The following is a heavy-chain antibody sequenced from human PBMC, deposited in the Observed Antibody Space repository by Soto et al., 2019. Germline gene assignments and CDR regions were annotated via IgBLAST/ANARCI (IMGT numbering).Heavy chain of an antibody. CDR2: IHYGGAT. CDR3: AWSHNSSDWTDFDF. Sequence: QEQLQESGPGLVMPSETLSLTCTVSGGSISHSYWSWLRLSPGKGLEWIGYIHYGGATTYNPPLKSRVTSSLGTPKQHFYLDLRSLPPADPAVYFSAWSHNSSDWTDFDFWGQGTRVTVSS. CDR1: GGSISHSY. J-gene: IGHJ4*02. D-gene: IGHD6-19*01. V-gene: IGHV4-59*08.